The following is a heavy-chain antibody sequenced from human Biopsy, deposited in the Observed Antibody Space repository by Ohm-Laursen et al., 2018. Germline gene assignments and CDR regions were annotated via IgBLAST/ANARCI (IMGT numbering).Heavy chain of an antibody. D-gene: IGHD1/OR15-1a*01. CDR2: ISSGSSPI. CDR3: ARGRTGG. J-gene: IGHJ4*02. Sequence: SLRLSCAASGFTFSSYSMNWVRQAPGKGLEWVSFISSGSSPIYYADSVKGRFTISRDDAKNSLYLQMNSLGAEDTAVYYCARGRTGGWGQGTLVAVSS. V-gene: IGHV3-48*01. CDR1: GFTFSSYS.